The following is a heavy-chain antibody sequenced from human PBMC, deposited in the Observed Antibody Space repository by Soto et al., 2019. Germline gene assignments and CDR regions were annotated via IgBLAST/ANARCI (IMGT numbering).Heavy chain of an antibody. CDR2: IKSKTDGGTT. Sequence: GGSLRLSCAASGFTFSNAWMNWVRQAPGKGLEWVGRIKSKTDGGTTDYAAPVKGRFTISRDDSKNTLYLQMNSLKTEDTAVYYCTTDRAVIRDHYYYYYGMDVWGQGTTVTVSS. J-gene: IGHJ6*02. V-gene: IGHV3-15*07. CDR1: GFTFSNAW. CDR3: TTDRAVIRDHYYYYYGMDV. D-gene: IGHD3-16*02.